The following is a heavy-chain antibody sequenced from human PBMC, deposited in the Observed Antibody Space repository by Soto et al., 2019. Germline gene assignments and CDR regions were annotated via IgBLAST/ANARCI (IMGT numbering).Heavy chain of an antibody. CDR2: ISYDGSNK. Sequence: PGGSLRLSCAASGFTFSSYAMHWVRQAPGKGLEWVAVISYDGSNKYYAASVKGRFTISRDNSKNTLYLQMNSLRAEDTAVYYCARDVFDPWGQGTLVTVSS. CDR1: GFTFSSYA. V-gene: IGHV3-30-3*01. J-gene: IGHJ5*02. CDR3: ARDVFDP.